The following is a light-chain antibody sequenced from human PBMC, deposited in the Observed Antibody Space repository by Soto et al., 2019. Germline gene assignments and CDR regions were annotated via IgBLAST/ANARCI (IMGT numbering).Light chain of an antibody. Sequence: QAVLTQPASVSGSPGQSITISCTGTSSDVGKFNFVSWYQQHPGKAPKFIIYEGTKRPSGVSNRFSGSKSGNTASLTISGLQPEHEAEYFSCSYAGRTSYVFGTGAKV. CDR2: EGT. V-gene: IGLV2-23*01. CDR3: CSYAGRTSYV. J-gene: IGLJ1*01. CDR1: SSDVGKFNF.